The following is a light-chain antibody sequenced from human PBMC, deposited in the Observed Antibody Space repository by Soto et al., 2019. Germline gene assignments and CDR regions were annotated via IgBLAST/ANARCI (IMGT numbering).Light chain of an antibody. J-gene: IGKJ5*01. CDR2: GAS. V-gene: IGKV3-20*01. Sequence: EIVVTQAPGTLSLSPGERATLSCRASQSVSSSYLAWYQQKPGQAPRLLTYGASSRATGIPDRFSGSGSGTDFTLTISRLEPEDFAMYYCHQYGISPPVTFGQGTRLEIK. CDR3: HQYGISPPVT. CDR1: QSVSSSY.